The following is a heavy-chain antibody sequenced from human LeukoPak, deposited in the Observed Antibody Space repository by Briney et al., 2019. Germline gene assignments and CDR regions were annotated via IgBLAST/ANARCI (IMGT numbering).Heavy chain of an antibody. Sequence: SETLSLTCAVYGGSFSGYYWSWIRQPPGKGLEWIGEINHSGSTNYNPSLKSRVTISVDTSKNQFSLELSSVTAADTAVYYCAGNYYGSGSYYSEDRYWGQGTLVTVSS. D-gene: IGHD3-10*01. CDR1: GGSFSGYY. CDR2: INHSGST. V-gene: IGHV4-34*01. CDR3: AGNYYGSGSYYSEDRY. J-gene: IGHJ4*02.